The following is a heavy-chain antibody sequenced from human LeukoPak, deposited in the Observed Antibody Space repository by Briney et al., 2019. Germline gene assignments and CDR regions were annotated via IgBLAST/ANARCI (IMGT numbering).Heavy chain of an antibody. Sequence: PSETLSLTCTVSGSSISTYYWSWIRQPPGKGLEWIGYIYYSGNTNYNPSLKSRVTISLDTSKNQFSLKLSSVTAADTAVYFCARHDILTGSDAFDIWGQGTMVTVSS. V-gene: IGHV4-59*08. D-gene: IGHD3-9*01. CDR1: GSSISTYY. CDR3: ARHDILTGSDAFDI. J-gene: IGHJ3*02. CDR2: IYYSGNT.